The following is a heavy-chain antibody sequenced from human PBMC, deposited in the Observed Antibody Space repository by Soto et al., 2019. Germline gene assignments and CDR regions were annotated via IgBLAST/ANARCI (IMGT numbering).Heavy chain of an antibody. J-gene: IGHJ3*01. CDR3: AKATATGGEAFDF. Sequence: GGSLRLSCAASGFPFGSYDMTWVRQAPGKGLEWVATILVDGRTFYVDSVKGRFTISRDNSRNTVYLQMNSLTAGETALYYCAKATATGGEAFDFCGQGTMVTVSS. V-gene: IGHV3-23*01. D-gene: IGHD2-8*02. CDR1: GFPFGSYD. CDR2: ILVDGRT.